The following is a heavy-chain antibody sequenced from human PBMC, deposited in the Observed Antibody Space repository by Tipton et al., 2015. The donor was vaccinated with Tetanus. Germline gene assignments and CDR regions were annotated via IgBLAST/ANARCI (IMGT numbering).Heavy chain of an antibody. CDR3: VRTFTGSYNN. J-gene: IGHJ4*01. CDR1: GFTVSSNY. CDR2: IYAGGST. D-gene: IGHD1-26*01. V-gene: IGHV3-53*01. Sequence: SLRLSCAASGFTVSSNYMGWVRQAPGKGLEWVSFIYAGGSTYYADSVQGRFTISRDTSRNTLYLQMNSLRIDDTAVYYCVRTFTGSYNNWGHGTLVTVSS.